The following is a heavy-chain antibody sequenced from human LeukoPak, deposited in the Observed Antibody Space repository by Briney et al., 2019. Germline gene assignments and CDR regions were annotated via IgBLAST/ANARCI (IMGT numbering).Heavy chain of an antibody. CDR1: GGTFSSYA. CDR3: ARGVDSGWYVPFDP. Sequence: ASVKVSCKASGGTFSSYAISWVRQAPGQGLEWMGGIIPIFGTANYAQKFQGRVTITADESTSTAYMKLSSLRSEDTAVYYCARGVDSGWYVPFDPWGQGTLVTVSS. V-gene: IGHV1-69*13. CDR2: IIPIFGTA. D-gene: IGHD6-19*01. J-gene: IGHJ5*02.